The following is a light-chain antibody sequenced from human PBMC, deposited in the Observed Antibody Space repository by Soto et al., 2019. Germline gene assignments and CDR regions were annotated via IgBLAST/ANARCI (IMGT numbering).Light chain of an antibody. CDR2: DAA. Sequence: EFVVTQSPGTLSLSPGERATLSCRTSQIVNNRYLAWYQQKPGQAPRLLMYDAASRPGGIPDRFSGSGFGTEFTLTISSLQPDDFATYYCQHYNSYSEAFGQGTKVDIK. J-gene: IGKJ1*01. CDR3: QHYNSYSEA. CDR1: QIVNNRY. V-gene: IGKV3-20*01.